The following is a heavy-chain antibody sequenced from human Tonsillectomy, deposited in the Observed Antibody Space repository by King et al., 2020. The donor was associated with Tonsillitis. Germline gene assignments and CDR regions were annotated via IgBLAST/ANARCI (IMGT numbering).Heavy chain of an antibody. CDR3: ASLTPLRDAFEI. Sequence: VQLVESGAEVKKPGASVKVSCKASGYTFTSYYMHWVRQAPGQGLEWMGIINPSGNSTNYAQKFQGGVSMTRDTSTSTVYMELSSLRSEDTAVYYCASLTPLRDAFEIWGQGTMVTVSS. CDR1: GYTFTSYY. J-gene: IGHJ3*02. V-gene: IGHV1-46*01. CDR2: INPSGNST.